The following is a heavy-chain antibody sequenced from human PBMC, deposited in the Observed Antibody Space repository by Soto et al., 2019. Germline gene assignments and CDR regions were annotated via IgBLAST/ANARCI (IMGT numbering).Heavy chain of an antibody. CDR1: GGSISSGDYY. V-gene: IGHV4-30-4*01. J-gene: IGHJ4*02. D-gene: IGHD4-17*01. Sequence: PSETLSLTCTVSGGSISSGDYYWNWIRQPPGKGLEWIGYIYYSGSTYYNPSLKSRVTISVDTSKNQFSLKLSSVTAADTAVYYCARGNLQTDTVTTSFDYWGQGTLATVSS. CDR3: ARGNLQTDTVTTSFDY. CDR2: IYYSGST.